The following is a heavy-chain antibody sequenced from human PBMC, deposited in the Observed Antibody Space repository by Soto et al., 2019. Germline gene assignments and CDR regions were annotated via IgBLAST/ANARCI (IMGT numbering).Heavy chain of an antibody. CDR3: AGYNWNYYYYGMDV. D-gene: IGHD1-1*01. J-gene: IGHJ6*02. CDR2: IYYSGST. V-gene: IGHV4-59*01. Sequence: SETLSLTCTVSGGSISSYYWSWIRRPPGKGLEWIGYIYYSGSTNYNPSLKSRVTISVDTSKNQFSLKLSSATAADTAVYYCAGYNWNYYYYGMDVWGQGTTVTVYS. CDR1: GGSISSYY.